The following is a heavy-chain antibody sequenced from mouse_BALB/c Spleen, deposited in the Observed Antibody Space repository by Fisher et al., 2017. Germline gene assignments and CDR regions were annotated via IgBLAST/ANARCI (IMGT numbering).Heavy chain of an antibody. Sequence: KFKGKATLTADKSSSTAYMQLKSLTSEDSAVYYCARGFMIYYAMDYWGQGTSVTVSS. CDR3: ARGFMIYYAMDY. J-gene: IGHJ4*01. V-gene: IGHV1-42*01. D-gene: IGHD2-3*01.